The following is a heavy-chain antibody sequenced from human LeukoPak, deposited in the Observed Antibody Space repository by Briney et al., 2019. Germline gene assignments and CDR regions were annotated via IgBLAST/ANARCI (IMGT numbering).Heavy chain of an antibody. CDR1: GFTFSSYG. J-gene: IGHJ4*02. Sequence: GGSLRLSCAASGFTFSSYGMTWVRQAPGKGLEWVSSISDSGVSTYYADSVKGRFTISRDNSKNTLYLQMNSLRAEDTAVFYCANKQWGHYYVGDYWGQGTLVTVSS. D-gene: IGHD1-26*01. V-gene: IGHV3-23*01. CDR2: ISDSGVST. CDR3: ANKQWGHYYVGDY.